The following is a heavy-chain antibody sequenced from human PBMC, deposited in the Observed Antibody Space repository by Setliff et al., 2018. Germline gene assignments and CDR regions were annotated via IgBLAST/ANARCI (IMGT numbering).Heavy chain of an antibody. Sequence: SETLPLTCTVSGGSISSYYWSWIRQPAGKGLEWIGRIYTSGSTNYNPSLKSRVTMSVDTSKNQFSLKLSSVTAADTAVYYCARSYYNFWSGYYRVNWFDPWGQGTLVTVSS. J-gene: IGHJ5*02. V-gene: IGHV4-4*07. CDR1: GGSISSYY. D-gene: IGHD3-3*01. CDR2: IYTSGST. CDR3: ARSYYNFWSGYYRVNWFDP.